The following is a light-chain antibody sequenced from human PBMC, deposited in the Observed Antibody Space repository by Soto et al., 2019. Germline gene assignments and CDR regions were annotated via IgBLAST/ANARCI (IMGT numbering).Light chain of an antibody. V-gene: IGKV3-15*01. Sequence: EIVMTHSPATLSVSPGERATLSCRASQSVSSNLAWYQQKPGQAPRLLIYGASTRATGIPARFSGSGSGTEFTLTFSSLQSEDFAVYYCQQYNNSPPWTFGEGTKVEIK. J-gene: IGKJ1*01. CDR2: GAS. CDR3: QQYNNSPPWT. CDR1: QSVSSN.